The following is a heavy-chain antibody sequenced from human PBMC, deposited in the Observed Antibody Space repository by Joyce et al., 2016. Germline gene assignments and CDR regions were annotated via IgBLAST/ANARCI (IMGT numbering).Heavy chain of an antibody. J-gene: IGHJ4*02. CDR3: ARDLNRVAAAGTYFDY. D-gene: IGHD6-13*01. CDR2: ISAYNGNT. V-gene: IGHV1-18*01. Sequence: QVQLVQSGAEVKKPGASVKVSCKASGYTFTNYGISWVRQAPGQGLEWMGWISAYNGNTNYEQKLEGRVTMTTDTSTSTAYMGLRSLRSDDSAVYYCARDLNRVAAAGTYFDYWGQGTLVTVSS. CDR1: GYTFTNYG.